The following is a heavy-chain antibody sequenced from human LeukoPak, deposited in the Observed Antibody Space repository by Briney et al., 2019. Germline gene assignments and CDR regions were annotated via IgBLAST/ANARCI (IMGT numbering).Heavy chain of an antibody. Sequence: ASVKVSCKASGYTFTSYAMHWVRQAPGQRLEWMGWINAGNGNTKYSQKFQGRVTITRDTSASTAYMELSSLRSEDTAVYYCARGSVDFWSGYLXYYYYYGXXXXXXXTTXTVSS. V-gene: IGHV1-3*01. CDR3: ARGSVDFWSGYLXYYYYYGXXX. J-gene: IGHJ6*01. CDR2: INAGNGNT. CDR1: GYTFTSYA. D-gene: IGHD3-3*01.